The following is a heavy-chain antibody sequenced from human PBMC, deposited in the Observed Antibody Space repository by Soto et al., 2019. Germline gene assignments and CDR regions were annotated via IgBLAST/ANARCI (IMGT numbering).Heavy chain of an antibody. CDR3: ARDWGYDTEPTSVYEMHV. V-gene: IGHV6-1*01. Sequence: SPTPSLTCAISGDTVSTNAAAWNWIRQSPSRGLEWLGRIYYKSRWYNHYSESLKSRITIIPDTSRTQFSLQLNSVIPEHTAVYYCARDWGYDTEPTSVYEMHVRG. J-gene: IGHJ6*02. CDR1: GDTVSTNAAA. CDR2: IYYKSRWYN. D-gene: IGHD5-12*01.